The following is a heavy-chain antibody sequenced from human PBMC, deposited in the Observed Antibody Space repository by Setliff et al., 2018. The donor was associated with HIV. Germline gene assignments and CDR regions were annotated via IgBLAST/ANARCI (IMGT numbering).Heavy chain of an antibody. CDR2: IYWNNNK. J-gene: IGHJ4*02. CDR1: GLSLSTSGVG. V-gene: IGHV2-5*01. Sequence: SGPTLVNPTPPLTLTCTFSGLSLSTSGVGVGWIRQSPGKALEWLAFIYWNNNKHYSTSLKSRLTVTKDTSKNRVVCTMTNMDPVDTATYYCAYSGRQLRGPYFDFWGQGTPVTVSS. CDR3: AYSGRQLRGPYFDF. D-gene: IGHD1-1*01.